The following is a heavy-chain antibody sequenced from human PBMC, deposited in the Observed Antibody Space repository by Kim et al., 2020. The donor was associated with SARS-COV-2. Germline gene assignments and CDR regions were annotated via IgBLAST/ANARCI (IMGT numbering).Heavy chain of an antibody. CDR2: IYHSGST. V-gene: IGHV4-38-2*02. J-gene: IGHJ4*02. CDR1: GYSISSGYY. Sequence: SETLSLTCTVSGYSISSGYYWGWIRQPPGKGLEWIGSIYHSGSTYYNPSLKSRVTISVDTSKNQFSLKLSSVTAADTAVYYCARSPKFSEFDYWGQGTLVTVSS. D-gene: IGHD3-3*02. CDR3: ARSPKFSEFDY.